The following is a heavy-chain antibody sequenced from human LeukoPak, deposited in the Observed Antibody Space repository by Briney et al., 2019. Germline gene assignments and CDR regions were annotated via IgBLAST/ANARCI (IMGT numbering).Heavy chain of an antibody. D-gene: IGHD4-23*01. CDR2: NIDGST. Sequence: GGSLRLSCAASGFSVGSHYMTWVRQAPGQGLEWVSVNIDGSTYYADSVEGRFTISRDNTKNTLYLQMNSLRPEDTAVHYCAKLPIYWGQGALVTVSS. CDR1: GFSVGSHY. CDR3: AKLPIY. J-gene: IGHJ4*02. V-gene: IGHV3-66*02.